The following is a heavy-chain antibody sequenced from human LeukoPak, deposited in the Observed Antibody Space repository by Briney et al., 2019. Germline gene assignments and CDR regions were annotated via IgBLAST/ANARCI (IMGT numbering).Heavy chain of an antibody. D-gene: IGHD3-10*01. CDR3: AHSPSMVRGSYFDY. V-gene: IGHV2-5*02. CDR1: GFSLSTSGVG. CDR2: IYWDDDK. J-gene: IGHJ4*02. Sequence: SGPTLVKPTQTLTLTCTFSGFSLSTSGVGVGWIRQPPGKALEWLALIYWDDDKRYSPSLKSRLTITRDTSKNQVVLTMTNMDPVDTATYYCAHSPSMVRGSYFDYWGQGTLVTVSS.